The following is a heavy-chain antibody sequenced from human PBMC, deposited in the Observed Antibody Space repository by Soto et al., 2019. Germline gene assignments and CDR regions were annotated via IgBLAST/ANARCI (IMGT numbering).Heavy chain of an antibody. CDR1: GFIFNTYA. CDR3: ARDRRGYSTSA. V-gene: IGHV3-30*04. CDR2: ISYEGGNK. J-gene: IGHJ5*02. Sequence: GGSLRLSCAASGFIFNTYAMHWVRQAPGKGLEWVAIISYEGGNKYYADSVKGRFTISRDNSRNTLSLQMNSLRPDDTAIYYCARDRRGYSTSAWGQGTLVTVSS. D-gene: IGHD6-13*01.